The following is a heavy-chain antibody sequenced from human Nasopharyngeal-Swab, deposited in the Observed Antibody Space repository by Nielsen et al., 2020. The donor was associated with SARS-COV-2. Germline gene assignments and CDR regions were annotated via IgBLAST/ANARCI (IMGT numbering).Heavy chain of an antibody. CDR2: IKQDGSEK. CDR1: GFTFSSYW. V-gene: IGHV3-7*01. CDR3: ARELGVWSGGYYYYGMDV. Sequence: GESLKISCAASGFTFSSYWMSWVRQAPGKGLEWVANIKQDGSEKYYVDSVKGRFTISRDNAKNSLYLQMNSLRAEDTAVYYCARELGVWSGGYYYYGMDVWGQGTTVTVSS. D-gene: IGHD3-3*01. J-gene: IGHJ6*02.